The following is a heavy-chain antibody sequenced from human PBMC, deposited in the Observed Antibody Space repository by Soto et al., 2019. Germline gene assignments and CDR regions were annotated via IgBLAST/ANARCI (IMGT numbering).Heavy chain of an antibody. CDR1: GGTFSSYA. Sequence: QVQLVQSGAEVKKPGSSVKVSCKASGGTFSSYAISWVRQAPGQGLEWMGGIIPIFGTANYAQKFQGRVTITGDESTSTAYMELSSLRSEDTAVYYCARGGAAVDGPSYYAYGMDVWGQGTTVTVSS. D-gene: IGHD6-19*01. CDR2: IIPIFGTA. CDR3: ARGGAAVDGPSYYAYGMDV. V-gene: IGHV1-69*12. J-gene: IGHJ6*02.